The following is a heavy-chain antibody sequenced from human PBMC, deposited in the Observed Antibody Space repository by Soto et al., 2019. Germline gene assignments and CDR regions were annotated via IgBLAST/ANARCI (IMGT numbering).Heavy chain of an antibody. J-gene: IGHJ4*02. CDR3: ATDSNYDVSNSF. CDR1: GGTLNNYA. V-gene: IGHV1-69*13. Sequence: SVKVSCKASGGTLNNYAINWVRQAPGQGLEWMGGILPVSAPPDYAQRFQGRVSITADHSTSTVYMELSRLKSDDTAVYFCATDSNYDVSNSFWGQGTLVTVSS. CDR2: ILPVSAPP. D-gene: IGHD3-3*01.